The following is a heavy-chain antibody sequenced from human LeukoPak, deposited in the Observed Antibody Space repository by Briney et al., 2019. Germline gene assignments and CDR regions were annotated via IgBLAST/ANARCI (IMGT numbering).Heavy chain of an antibody. V-gene: IGHV3-30*18. Sequence: GRSLRLSCAASGFTFSSYGMHWVRQAPGKGLGWVAVISYDGSNKYYADSVNGRFTISRDNSKNTLSLQMNRLSAEDTAVYYCAKSPSGRSRISRFDYWGQGILVTVSS. D-gene: IGHD1-26*01. CDR3: AKSPSGRSRISRFDY. CDR1: GFTFSSYG. CDR2: ISYDGSNK. J-gene: IGHJ4*02.